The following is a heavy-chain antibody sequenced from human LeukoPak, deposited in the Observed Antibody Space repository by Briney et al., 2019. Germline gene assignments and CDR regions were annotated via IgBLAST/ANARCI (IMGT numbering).Heavy chain of an antibody. CDR1: GGSIGSYY. D-gene: IGHD3-10*01. CDR3: ARVMVRGLPFDP. J-gene: IGHJ5*02. Sequence: SETLSLTCTVSGGSIGSYYWSWIRQPAGKGLEWIGRIYTGGSTNYNPSLKSGATMSVAKSKNQFSLKLSAVAAADTAVFYCARVMVRGLPFDPWGQGTLVTVSS. CDR2: IYTGGST. V-gene: IGHV4-4*07.